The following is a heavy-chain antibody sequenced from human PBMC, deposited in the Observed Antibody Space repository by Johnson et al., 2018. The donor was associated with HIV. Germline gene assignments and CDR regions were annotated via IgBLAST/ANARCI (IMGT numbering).Heavy chain of an antibody. D-gene: IGHD3-22*01. V-gene: IGHV3-30-3*01. CDR2: ISYDGSNK. J-gene: IGHJ3*02. CDR1: GFTFSSYA. Sequence: QVQLVESGGGVVQPGRSLRLSCAASGFTFSSYAMHWVRQAPGKGLEWDAVISYDGSNKYYADSVRGRLTISRDNSKKMVYLQMNSLRTEDTAVYYCAKDVGNYWPDAFDIWGQGTMVTVSS. CDR3: AKDVGNYWPDAFDI.